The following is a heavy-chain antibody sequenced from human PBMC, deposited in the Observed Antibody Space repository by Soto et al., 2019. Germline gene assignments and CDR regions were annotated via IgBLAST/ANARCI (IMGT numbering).Heavy chain of an antibody. CDR3: ARGISMTGVLQRQTPSKYYFDY. Sequence: XETLSLTCAVYGGSFSDHYWSWIRQTPGKGLDWIGEVNHSGSTNYSPSLKSRVTISADTSKNQFSLKVRSVTAADTAMYYCARGISMTGVLQRQTPSKYYFDYWSQGPLVTVSS. CDR2: VNHSGST. D-gene: IGHD3-22*01. J-gene: IGHJ4*02. CDR1: GGSFSDHY. V-gene: IGHV4-34*01.